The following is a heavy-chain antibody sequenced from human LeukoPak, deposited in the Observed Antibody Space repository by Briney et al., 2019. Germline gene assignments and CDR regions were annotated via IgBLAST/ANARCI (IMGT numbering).Heavy chain of an antibody. V-gene: IGHV4-59*01. CDR3: ARIPAVAAYMGIYFDY. CDR2: IYYSGST. J-gene: IGHJ4*02. D-gene: IGHD6-19*01. CDR1: GGSISSYY. Sequence: SETLSLTCTVSGGSISSYYWSWIRQPPGKGLEWIGYIYYSGSTNYNPSLKSRVTISVDTSKNQFSLKLSSVTAADTAVYYCARIPAVAAYMGIYFDYWGQGTLVTVSS.